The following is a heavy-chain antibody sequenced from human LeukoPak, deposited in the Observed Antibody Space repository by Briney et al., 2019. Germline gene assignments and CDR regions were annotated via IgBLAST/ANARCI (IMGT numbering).Heavy chain of an antibody. Sequence: GESLKISCKGSGYTFTSYWIGWVRQMPGKGLEWMGIIYPGDSDTRYSPSFQGQVTISADKSISTAYLQWSSLKASDTAMYYCARHISGYCSDTSCYTVDYYYYMDVWGKGTTVTVSS. V-gene: IGHV5-51*01. J-gene: IGHJ6*03. CDR1: GYTFTSYW. CDR2: IYPGDSDT. D-gene: IGHD2-2*02. CDR3: ARHISGYCSDTSCYTVDYYYYMDV.